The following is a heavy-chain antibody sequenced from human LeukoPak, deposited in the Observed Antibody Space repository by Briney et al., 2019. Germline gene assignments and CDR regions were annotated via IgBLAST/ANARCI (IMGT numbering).Heavy chain of an antibody. Sequence: PGGSLRLSCAASGFTFSSYGMHWVRQPPGKGLEGVSFMRYDGSNTYYANSVKGRFTISRDNSKNTLYLQMDSLRAEDTAVYYCAKLAVGRRIYYFDYWGQGTLVTVSS. CDR3: AKLAVGRRIYYFDY. CDR1: GFTFSSYG. D-gene: IGHD6-13*01. CDR2: MRYDGSNT. J-gene: IGHJ4*02. V-gene: IGHV3-30*02.